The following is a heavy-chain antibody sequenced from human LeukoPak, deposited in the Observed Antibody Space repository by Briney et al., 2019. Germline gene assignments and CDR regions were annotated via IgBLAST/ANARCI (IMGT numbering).Heavy chain of an antibody. J-gene: IGHJ4*02. CDR2: ISAYNGNT. V-gene: IGHV1-18*01. CDR3: AREDGITMVRGVKVFDY. D-gene: IGHD3-10*01. Sequence: APVKVSCKASGYTFTSYGISWVRQAPGQGLEWMGWISAYNGNTNYAQKLQGRVTMTTDTSTSTAYMELRSLRSDDTAVYYCAREDGITMVRGVKVFDYWGQGTLVTVSS. CDR1: GYTFTSYG.